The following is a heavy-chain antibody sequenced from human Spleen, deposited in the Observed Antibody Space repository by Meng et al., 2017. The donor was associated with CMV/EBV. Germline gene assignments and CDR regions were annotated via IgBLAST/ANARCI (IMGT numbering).Heavy chain of an antibody. J-gene: IGHJ5*02. D-gene: IGHD3-16*01. CDR2: IYPGDSDT. CDR1: FTNYW. Sequence: FTNYWIGWVRQMRGKGLEWMGTIYPGDSDTRYSPSFQGQVTISVDKSISTAYLQWSSLKASDTAMYYCARLLYYDYVWGSPYNWFDPWGQGTLVTVSS. CDR3: ARLLYYDYVWGSPYNWFDP. V-gene: IGHV5-51*01.